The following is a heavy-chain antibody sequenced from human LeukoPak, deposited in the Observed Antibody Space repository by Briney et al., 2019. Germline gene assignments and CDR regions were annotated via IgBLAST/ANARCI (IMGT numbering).Heavy chain of an antibody. V-gene: IGHV1-2*02. D-gene: IGHD2-2*01. CDR2: INPNSGGT. CDR1: GYTFTGYY. Sequence: ASVKVSCKASGYTFTGYYMHWVRQAPGQGLQWMGWINPNSGGTNYAQKFQGRVTMTRDTSISTAYMELSRLRSDDTAVYYCARGGWSLGYCSSSSCLDWFDTWGQGTLVTVSS. J-gene: IGHJ5*02. CDR3: ARGGWSLGYCSSSSCLDWFDT.